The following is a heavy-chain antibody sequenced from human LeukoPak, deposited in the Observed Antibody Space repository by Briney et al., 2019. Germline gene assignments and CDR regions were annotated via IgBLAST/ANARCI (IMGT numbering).Heavy chain of an antibody. V-gene: IGHV3-30*02. Sequence: PGGSLRLSCTTSGFTFTNYGINWVRQAPGKGLEWVAIVWADGIKKYYADSVKGRFTISRDSSKNTLYLQMSSLRAEDTAVYYCAKEFNRGLPDYWGQGTLVTVPS. J-gene: IGHJ4*02. D-gene: IGHD2-21*01. CDR1: GFTFTNYG. CDR3: AKEFNRGLPDY. CDR2: VWADGIKK.